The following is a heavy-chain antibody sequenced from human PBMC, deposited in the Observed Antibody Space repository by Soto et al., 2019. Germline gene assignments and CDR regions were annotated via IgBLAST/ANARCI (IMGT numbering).Heavy chain of an antibody. V-gene: IGHV3-23*01. D-gene: IGHD3-16*01. Sequence: EVQVLESGGGLVQPGGSLRLSCAATGFTFSDFAMSWVRQAPGKGLEWVSRIYGGGNGPHYADSVKGRVTISRDNSKNTLYLQMNSLRAEDTAVYYCAKMEVMDPCAYSFDYWGQGTLVTVSS. CDR3: AKMEVMDPCAYSFDY. J-gene: IGHJ4*02. CDR1: GFTFSDFA. CDR2: IYGGGNGP.